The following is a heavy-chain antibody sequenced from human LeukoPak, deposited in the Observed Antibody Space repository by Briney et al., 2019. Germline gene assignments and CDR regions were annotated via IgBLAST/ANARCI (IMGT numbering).Heavy chain of an antibody. CDR2: VNHSGST. CDR1: GGSFSGYY. D-gene: IGHD4-17*01. Sequence: SETLCLTCAVYGGSFSGYYWSCIRESPGKRLEWIGEVNHSGSTNYNPSLKSRVTISVDTSKNQFSLKLSSVTAADTAVYYCARGRGTTVTIFDYWGQGTLVTVSS. J-gene: IGHJ4*02. CDR3: ARGRGTTVTIFDY. V-gene: IGHV4-34*01.